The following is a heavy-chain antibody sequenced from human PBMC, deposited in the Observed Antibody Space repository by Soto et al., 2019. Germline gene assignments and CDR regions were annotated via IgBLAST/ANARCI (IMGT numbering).Heavy chain of an antibody. CDR3: AKDGSIDY. CDR1: GFTFRTYA. D-gene: IGHD2-2*01. Sequence: EVQLLESGGGLVQPGGSLRLSCAASGFTFRTYAMSWVRPAPGKGLQWVSGISGSGGSTYYADSVKGRFTISRDNSKNTLYLQMNSLRAEDTAVYYCAKDGSIDYWGQGTLVTVSS. CDR2: ISGSGGST. J-gene: IGHJ4*02. V-gene: IGHV3-23*01.